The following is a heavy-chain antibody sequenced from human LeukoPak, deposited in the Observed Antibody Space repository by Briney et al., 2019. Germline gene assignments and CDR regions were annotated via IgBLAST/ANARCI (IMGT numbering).Heavy chain of an antibody. CDR2: IYTSGST. V-gene: IGHV4-4*07. D-gene: IGHD3-22*01. Sequence: SETLSLTCTVSGGPISSYYWSWIRQPAGKGLEWIGRIYTSGSTNYNPSLKSRVTISVDKSKNQFSLKLSSVTAADTAVYYCAREIYDSSGFNFDYWGQGTLVTVSS. CDR3: AREIYDSSGFNFDY. CDR1: GGPISSYY. J-gene: IGHJ4*02.